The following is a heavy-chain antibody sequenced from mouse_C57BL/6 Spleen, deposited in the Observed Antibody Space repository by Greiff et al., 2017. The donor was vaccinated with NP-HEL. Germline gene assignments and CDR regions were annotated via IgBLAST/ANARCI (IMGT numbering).Heavy chain of an antibody. V-gene: IGHV1-19*01. J-gene: IGHJ2*01. CDR1: GYTFTDYY. Sequence: EVQLQQSGPVLVKPGASVKMSCKASGYTFTDYYMNWVKQSHGKSLEWIGVINPYNGGTSYNQKFKGKATLTVDKSSSTAYMGLNSLTSEDSAVYYCAPHITTVVATGYDYWGQGTTLTVSS. CDR3: APHITTVVATGYDY. D-gene: IGHD1-1*01. CDR2: INPYNGGT.